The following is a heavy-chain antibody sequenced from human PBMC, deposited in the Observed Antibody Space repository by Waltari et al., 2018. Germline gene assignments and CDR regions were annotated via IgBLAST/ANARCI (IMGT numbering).Heavy chain of an antibody. J-gene: IGHJ4*02. CDR3: TASFGGAISAQ. D-gene: IGHD3-16*01. V-gene: IGHV3-72*01. CDR1: AFTFSTHH. Sequence: EVLLVESGGGLVQPGGYMRLPCAPSAFTFSTHHMDWVRQAPGKGLEWIGRTKNKANRYTTEYAASVKGRFTISRDDSKTSLYLQMNGLKTQDTAVYYCTASFGGAISAQWGQGTLVSVSS. CDR2: TKNKANRYTT.